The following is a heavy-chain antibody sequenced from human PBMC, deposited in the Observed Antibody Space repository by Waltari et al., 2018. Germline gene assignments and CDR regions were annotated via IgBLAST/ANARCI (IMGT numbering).Heavy chain of an antibody. J-gene: IGHJ4*02. CDR3: ARIRVGARLYYFDY. CDR2: IFSNDEK. Sequence: QVTLKESGPVLVKPTETLTLTCTVSGFSLSNARMGVSWIRQPPGKALEWLAHIFSNDEKSYSISLKSRLTISKDTSKSQVVLTMTNMDPVDTATYYCARIRVGARLYYFDYWGQGTLVTVSS. V-gene: IGHV2-26*01. D-gene: IGHD1-26*01. CDR1: GFSLSNARMG.